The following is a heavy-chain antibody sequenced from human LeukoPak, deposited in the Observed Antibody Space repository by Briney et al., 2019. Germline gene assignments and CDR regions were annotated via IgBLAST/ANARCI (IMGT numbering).Heavy chain of an antibody. CDR2: ISGSGVGT. CDR3: AKDGTFGGGWFDY. Sequence: GGSLRLSCEASGFTFSSNAMSWVGQAPGKGLEWVSAISGSGVGTYYTNSVQGRFTISRDNSKNTLYLQMNSLRAEDTALYYCAKDGTFGGGWFDYWGQGALVTVSS. J-gene: IGHJ4*02. V-gene: IGHV3-23*01. D-gene: IGHD6-19*01. CDR1: GFTFSSNA.